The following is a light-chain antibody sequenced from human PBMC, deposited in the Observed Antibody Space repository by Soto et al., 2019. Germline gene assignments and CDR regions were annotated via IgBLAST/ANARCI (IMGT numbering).Light chain of an antibody. Sequence: IQLTPSPSSLSASVGDRVTITCRASQGIGSYLAWYQQKPGEAPKLLIFAASTLQSGVPSRFSGSGSGTDFTLTISSLQAEDFATYYCQQLSTYPSTFGGGTKGDIK. J-gene: IGKJ4*01. CDR3: QQLSTYPST. CDR2: AAS. V-gene: IGKV1-9*01. CDR1: QGIGSY.